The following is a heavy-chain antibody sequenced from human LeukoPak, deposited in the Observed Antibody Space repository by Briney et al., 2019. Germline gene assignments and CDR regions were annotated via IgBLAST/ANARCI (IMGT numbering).Heavy chain of an antibody. J-gene: IGHJ4*02. CDR3: ARYSGYNSFDY. Sequence: KVSCKPSESTFSSYAMSGVRPAPGQGLERMGRIIPIFGIANYAQKFQGRVTITADKSTSTAYMELSSLRSEDTAVYYCARYSGYNSFDYWGQGTLVTVSS. D-gene: IGHD5-12*01. V-gene: IGHV1-69*04. CDR2: IIPIFGIA. CDR1: ESTFSSYA.